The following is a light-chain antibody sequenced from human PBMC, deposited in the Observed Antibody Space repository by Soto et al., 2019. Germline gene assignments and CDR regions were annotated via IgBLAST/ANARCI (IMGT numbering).Light chain of an antibody. Sequence: QAVVTQSSSASASLGSSVKLTCTLSSGHTTTIIAWHQLQPGRAPRYLMKVEGSGNYNKGSGVPDRFLGSSSGADRYLTISNLQSEDEADYYCETWGIGTRVFGGGTKLTVL. J-gene: IGLJ2*01. CDR2: VEGSGNY. CDR1: SGHTTTI. CDR3: ETWGIGTRV. V-gene: IGLV4-60*03.